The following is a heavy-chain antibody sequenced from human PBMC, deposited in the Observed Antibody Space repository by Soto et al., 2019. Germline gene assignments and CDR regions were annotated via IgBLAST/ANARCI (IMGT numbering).Heavy chain of an antibody. V-gene: IGHV4-30-4*01. J-gene: IGHJ4*02. Sequence: QGQLQESAPGLVKPSQTLSLTCTVSGGSISSGDYYWIWIRQPPGKGLEWIGYIYYSGSTYYNPSLKSRVTISVDTSKNQFSLKLSSVTAADTAVYYCASHCSGGSCYFDYWGQGTLVTVSS. D-gene: IGHD2-15*01. CDR3: ASHCSGGSCYFDY. CDR1: GGSISSGDYY. CDR2: IYYSGST.